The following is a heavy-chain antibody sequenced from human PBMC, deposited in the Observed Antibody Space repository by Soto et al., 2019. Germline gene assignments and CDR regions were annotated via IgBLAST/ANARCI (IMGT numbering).Heavy chain of an antibody. J-gene: IGHJ6*02. CDR3: ARGRSSGWYVRAVNNYCYYGMGV. CDR1: GFTFSSYS. D-gene: IGHD6-19*01. Sequence: EVQLVESGGGLVKPGGSLRLSCAASGFTFSSYSMNWVRQAPGKGLEWVSSISSSSSYIYYADSVKGRFTISRDNAELSLELQRSGLRADDTAVYCCARGRSSGWYVRAVNNYCYYGMGVWGQGTTVTVSS. CDR2: ISSSSSYI. V-gene: IGHV3-21*01.